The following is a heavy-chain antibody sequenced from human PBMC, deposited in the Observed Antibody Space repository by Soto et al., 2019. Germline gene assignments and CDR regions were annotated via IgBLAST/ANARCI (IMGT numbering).Heavy chain of an antibody. CDR2: IYYSGST. D-gene: IGHD3-22*01. J-gene: IGHJ4*02. CDR1: GGSISSSSYY. Sequence: SETLSLTCTVPGGSISSSSYYWGWIRQPPGKGLEWIGSIYYSGSTYYNPSLKSRVTISVATSKNQFSLKLSSVTAADTAVYYCARHLTYYYDSSGYSVDYWGQGTLVTVSS. V-gene: IGHV4-39*01. CDR3: ARHLTYYYDSSGYSVDY.